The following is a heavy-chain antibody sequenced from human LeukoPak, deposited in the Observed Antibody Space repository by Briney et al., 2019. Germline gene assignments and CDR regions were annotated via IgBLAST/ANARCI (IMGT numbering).Heavy chain of an antibody. J-gene: IGHJ5*02. V-gene: IGHV1-69*05. CDR3: VLEGNWNYISRLGITGFDP. D-gene: IGHD1-7*01. CDR1: GGTFSSYA. Sequence: SVKVSCKASGGTFSSYAISWVRQAPGQGLEWMGRIIPIFGTANYAQKFQGRVTITTDQSTSTAYMDLSSLRSEDTAVYYCVLEGNWNYISRLGITGFDPWGQGTLVTVSS. CDR2: IIPIFGTA.